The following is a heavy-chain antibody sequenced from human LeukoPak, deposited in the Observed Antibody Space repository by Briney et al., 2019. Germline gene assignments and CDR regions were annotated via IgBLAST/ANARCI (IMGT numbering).Heavy chain of an antibody. CDR2: INPSDGTT. CDR3: ASKRGDV. CDR1: AYTFTTYR. V-gene: IGHV1-46*01. D-gene: IGHD3-16*01. J-gene: IGHJ4*02. Sequence: ASVKVSCKASAYTFTTYRVHWVRQAPGQGLEWMGAINPSDGTTSYAQRFQGRVTMTRDTSTSTVYMELSSLTSEDTAVYYCASKRGDVWGQGTLVTVSS.